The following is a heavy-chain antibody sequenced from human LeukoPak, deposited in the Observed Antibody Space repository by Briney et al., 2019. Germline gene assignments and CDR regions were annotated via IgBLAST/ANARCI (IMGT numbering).Heavy chain of an antibody. CDR1: GYTFTSYG. Sequence: ASVKVSCKASGYTFTSYGISWVRQAPGQGLEWMGWISAYNGNTNYAQKLQGRVTITADESTGTAYMELSSLRSEDTAVYYCARDRGPAALSDAFDIWGQGTMVTVSS. D-gene: IGHD2-2*01. CDR2: ISAYNGNT. CDR3: ARDRGPAALSDAFDI. V-gene: IGHV1-18*01. J-gene: IGHJ3*02.